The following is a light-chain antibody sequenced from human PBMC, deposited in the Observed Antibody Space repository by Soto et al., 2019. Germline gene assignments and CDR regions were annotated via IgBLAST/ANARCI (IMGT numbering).Light chain of an antibody. J-gene: IGKJ5*01. CDR1: ESIANN. Sequence: EIVMTQSPATVSVCTGEGATLSCRASESIANNLAWCQQRPGQAPRLHIYGASTRATGIPARFSCSGSWTEFTLCISRLQAEDGAVCYGQKDYLWLATSFGHRTRRGIK. CDR3: QKDYLWLATS. V-gene: IGKV3D-15*01. CDR2: GAS.